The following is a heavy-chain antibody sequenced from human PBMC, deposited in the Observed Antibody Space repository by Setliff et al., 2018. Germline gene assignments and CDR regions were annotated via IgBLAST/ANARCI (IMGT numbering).Heavy chain of an antibody. CDR3: ARAAVTSGARADYFDN. CDR2: INHSGST. Sequence: PSETLSLTCAVYGGSFSGYYWSWIRQPPGKGLEWIGEINHSGSTNYNPSLNSRVTISEDTSKNQFSLKLTSVTAADAAVYYCARAAVTSGARADYFDNWGRGTLVTVS. D-gene: IGHD4-17*01. CDR1: GGSFSGYY. J-gene: IGHJ4*02. V-gene: IGHV4-34*01.